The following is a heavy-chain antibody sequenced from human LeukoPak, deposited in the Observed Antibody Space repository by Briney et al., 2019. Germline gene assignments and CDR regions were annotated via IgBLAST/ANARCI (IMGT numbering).Heavy chain of an antibody. D-gene: IGHD3-10*01. J-gene: IGHJ5*02. CDR2: LSSDGSKK. CDR3: ARDYYSSSGSIYNWFDP. CDR1: GFSFSTYA. Sequence: PGGSLRLSCAASGFSFSTYAMHWVRQVPGKGLKWVAVLSSDGSKKFYVDSVKGRFTISRDNSKNTLSLQMDSLTAEDTAVYYCARDYYSSSGSIYNWFDPWGQGTLVTVSS. V-gene: IGHV3-30*04.